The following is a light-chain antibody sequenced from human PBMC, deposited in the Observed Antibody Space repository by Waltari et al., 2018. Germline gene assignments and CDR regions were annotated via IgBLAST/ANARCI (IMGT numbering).Light chain of an antibody. CDR1: SSAVGNYKR. CDR3: SSYAGSSKGV. CDR2: AVS. V-gene: IGLV2-23*02. J-gene: IGLJ2*01. Sequence: QSALTQPASVSGSPGQPITISCTGTSSAVGNYKRVPWYQQHPGKAPKLIIYAVSKRPSGVSGRFSGSKSGDMASLTISGLQPEDEAEYFCSSYAGSSKGVFGGGTKVTVL.